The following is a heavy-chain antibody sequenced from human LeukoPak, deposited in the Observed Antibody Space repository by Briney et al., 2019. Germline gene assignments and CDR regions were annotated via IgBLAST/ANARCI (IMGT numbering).Heavy chain of an antibody. CDR1: GITFSNSW. Sequence: GGSLRLSCVVSGITFSNSWMTWVRQAPGKGPEWVAHINHDGGDISYVDSVKGRFAISRDNAKNSLFLQMNSLRTEDTVTYYCATYINWVAGDVWGQGTTVTVSS. CDR2: INHDGGDI. V-gene: IGHV3-7*01. J-gene: IGHJ6*02. CDR3: ATYINWVAGDV. D-gene: IGHD1-1*01.